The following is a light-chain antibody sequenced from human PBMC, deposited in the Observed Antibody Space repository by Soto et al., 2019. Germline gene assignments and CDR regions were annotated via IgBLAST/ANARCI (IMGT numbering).Light chain of an antibody. CDR1: SSNIGSNY. V-gene: IGLV1-47*01. Sequence: QSVLTQPPSASGTPGQRVTISCSGSSSNIGSNYVYWYQQLPGTAPKLLIYRNNHRPSGVPDRFSGSKSGTSASLAISGLRSEDEAEYYCAAWDDSLSGLWVFGGGTKLTVL. CDR2: RNN. CDR3: AAWDDSLSGLWV. J-gene: IGLJ3*02.